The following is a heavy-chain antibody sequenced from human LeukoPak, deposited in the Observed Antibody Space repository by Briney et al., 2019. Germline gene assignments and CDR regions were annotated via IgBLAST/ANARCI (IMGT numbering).Heavy chain of an antibody. V-gene: IGHV4-59*01. CDR3: ARFCSGGSCPDY. CDR2: IYYTGST. D-gene: IGHD2-15*01. J-gene: IGHJ4*02. CDR1: GASTSGYY. Sequence: PSETLSLTCTVSGASTSGYYWTWIPQPPGKGREWIGYIYYTGSTNYNPSLNNRVTMSVDTSKNQVSLKLSSVTAADTAVYYCARFCSGGSCPDYWGQGTLVTVSS.